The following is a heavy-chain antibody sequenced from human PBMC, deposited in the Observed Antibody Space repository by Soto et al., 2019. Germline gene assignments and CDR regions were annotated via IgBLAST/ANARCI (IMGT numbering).Heavy chain of an antibody. V-gene: IGHV1-2*04. Sequence: ASVKVSCKASGYTFTGYYMHWVRQAPGQGLEWMGWINPNSGGTNYAQKFQGWVTMTRDTSISTAYMELSRLRSDDTAVYYCARGDYYYDSSGYYYFDYWGQGTLVTVSS. D-gene: IGHD3-22*01. CDR2: INPNSGGT. CDR3: ARGDYYYDSSGYYYFDY. CDR1: GYTFTGYY. J-gene: IGHJ4*02.